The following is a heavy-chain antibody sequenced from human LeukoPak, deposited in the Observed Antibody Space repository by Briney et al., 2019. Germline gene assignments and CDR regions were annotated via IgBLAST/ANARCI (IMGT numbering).Heavy chain of an antibody. CDR1: GYTFTGYY. Sequence: SVKVSCKASGYTFTGYYMHWVRQAPGQGVEWMGWINPNSGGTNYAQKFQGRVTMTRDTSISTAYMELSRLRSDDTAVYYCARVVGYCSGGSCYPGAFDIWGQGTMVTVSS. CDR2: INPNSGGT. J-gene: IGHJ3*02. CDR3: ARVVGYCSGGSCYPGAFDI. V-gene: IGHV1-2*02. D-gene: IGHD2-15*01.